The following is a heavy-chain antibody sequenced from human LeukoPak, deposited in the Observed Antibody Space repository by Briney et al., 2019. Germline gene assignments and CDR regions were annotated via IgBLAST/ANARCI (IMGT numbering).Heavy chain of an antibody. D-gene: IGHD2-15*01. CDR3: AKSSPRGYGAFDI. V-gene: IGHV5-51*01. CDR2: IYPGDSDTIT. J-gene: IGHJ3*02. CDR1: GYSFTSYW. Sequence: GESLKISCKGSGYSFTSYWIGWVRQMPGKGLEWMGSIYPGDSDTITRDSPSFQGQVIISADKSISTAFLQWSSLKASDTAMYYCAKSSPRGYGAFDIWGQGTMVTVSS.